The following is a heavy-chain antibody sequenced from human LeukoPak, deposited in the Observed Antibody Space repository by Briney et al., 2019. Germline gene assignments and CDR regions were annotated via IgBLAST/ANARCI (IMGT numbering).Heavy chain of an antibody. CDR1: GGSFSGYY. CDR2: INHSGST. J-gene: IGHJ6*03. D-gene: IGHD6-6*01. Sequence: SETLSLTCAVYGGSFSGYYWSWIRQPPGKGLEWIGEINHSGSTNYNPSLKSRVTISVDTSKNQFSLKLSSVTAADTAVYYCASKSIAARDYYYYYYMDVWGKGTTVTVSS. CDR3: ASKSIAARDYYYYYYMDV. V-gene: IGHV4-34*01.